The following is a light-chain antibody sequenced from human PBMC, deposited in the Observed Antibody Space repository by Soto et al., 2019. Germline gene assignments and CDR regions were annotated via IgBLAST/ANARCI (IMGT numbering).Light chain of an antibody. Sequence: DVEMTQSPSTLPTSIRDRVTINCRASQNVSNWLAWYQQKPGKAPKPLIYKASRLESGVPSRFSASGSGTDFTLTINSLQSDDFATYFCQQYSKESTFGQGTKLEIK. V-gene: IGKV1-5*03. CDR2: KAS. CDR3: QQYSKEST. CDR1: QNVSNW. J-gene: IGKJ2*01.